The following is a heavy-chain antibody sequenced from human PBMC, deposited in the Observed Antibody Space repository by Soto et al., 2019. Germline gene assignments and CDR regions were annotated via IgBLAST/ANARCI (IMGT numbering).Heavy chain of an antibody. V-gene: IGHV5-51*01. D-gene: IGHD6-19*01. CDR1: GYSFTSYW. J-gene: IGHJ4*02. Sequence: ASLKISCKGSGYSFTSYWIGWVRQMPGKGLEWMGIIYPGDSDTRYSPSFQGQVAISADKSISTAYLQWSSLKASDTAMYYCARKFGAVASFDYWGQGTLVTGSS. CDR3: ARKFGAVASFDY. CDR2: IYPGDSDT.